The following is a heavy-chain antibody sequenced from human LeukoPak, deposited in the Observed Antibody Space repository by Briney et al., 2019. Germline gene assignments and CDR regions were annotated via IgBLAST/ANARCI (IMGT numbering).Heavy chain of an antibody. Sequence: MALETLSLTCTVSGDSMSSYYWSWIRQPPERGLEWIGYIYYSGATNYNPSLKSRVTILVDTSKNQFSLKLSSVTAADTAVYYCARLGLVGPYSSSGYYFDQWGQGTLVTVSS. D-gene: IGHD6-6*01. CDR2: IYYSGAT. V-gene: IGHV4-59*08. CDR3: ARLGLVGPYSSSGYYFDQ. CDR1: GDSMSSYY. J-gene: IGHJ4*02.